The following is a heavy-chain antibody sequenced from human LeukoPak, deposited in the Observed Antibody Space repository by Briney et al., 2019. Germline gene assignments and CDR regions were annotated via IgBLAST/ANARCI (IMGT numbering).Heavy chain of an antibody. J-gene: IGHJ4*02. CDR2: ISYDGSNK. Sequence: GGSLRLSCAASGFTFSSYAMHWVRQAPGKGLEWVAVISYDGSNKYYADSEKGRFTISRDNSKNTLYLQMNSLRAEDTAVYYCARGKRSSGYLDYWGQGTLVTVSS. CDR3: ARGKRSSGYLDY. CDR1: GFTFSSYA. V-gene: IGHV3-30*04. D-gene: IGHD3-22*01.